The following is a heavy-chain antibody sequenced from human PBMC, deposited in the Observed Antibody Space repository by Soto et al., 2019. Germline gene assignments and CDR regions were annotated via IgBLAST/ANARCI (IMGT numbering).Heavy chain of an antibody. V-gene: IGHV4-39*01. CDR2: IHYTGTT. CDR3: ARKSRWSAMYYFDY. J-gene: IGHJ4*02. CDR1: GGSLNSPSYY. Sequence: QLLLQESGPGLVRPSDTLSLTCTVSGGSLNSPSYYWGWIRQPPGKGLDWIASIHYTGTTYYKSTLKSRLTISSDTSENPFSLTLRSVTAADTAIYYCARKSRWSAMYYFDYWGQGTLVTVPS. D-gene: IGHD3-16*01.